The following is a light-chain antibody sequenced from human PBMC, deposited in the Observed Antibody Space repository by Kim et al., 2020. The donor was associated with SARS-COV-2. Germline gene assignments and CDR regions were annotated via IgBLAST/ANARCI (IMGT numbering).Light chain of an antibody. CDR3: KQYHNGPRK. Sequence: EIVMTQSPATLSVSPGERATLSCRASQSVSSNLAWYQHKPGQAPRLLISGASTRATAIPARFSGSGSGTEFTITISSLQSEDFAVYYCKQYHNGPRKFGQGTKVDIK. CDR1: QSVSSN. J-gene: IGKJ1*01. V-gene: IGKV3-15*01. CDR2: GAS.